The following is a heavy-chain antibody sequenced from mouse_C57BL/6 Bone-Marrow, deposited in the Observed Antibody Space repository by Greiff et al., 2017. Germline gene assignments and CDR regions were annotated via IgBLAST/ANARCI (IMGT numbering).Heavy chain of an antibody. CDR3: TGGPSYYRNYYWYFDV. CDR2: ISSGSGYI. V-gene: IGHV5-9-1*02. Sequence: EVQVVESGAGLVKPGGSLKLSCAASGFTFSSYALSWVRQTPEKRLEWVAYISSGSGYIYSADNVKGRFPISRANARNTLYLQMSSLQSEDTAMYYCTGGPSYYRNYYWYFDVWGTGTTVTVAS. J-gene: IGHJ1*03. CDR1: GFTFSSYA. D-gene: IGHD2-5*01.